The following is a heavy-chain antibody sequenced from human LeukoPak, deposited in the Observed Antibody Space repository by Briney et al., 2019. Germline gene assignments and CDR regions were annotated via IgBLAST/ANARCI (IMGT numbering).Heavy chain of an antibody. CDR2: ITSISSTI. J-gene: IGHJ4*02. D-gene: IGHD4-11*01. V-gene: IGHV3-48*01. Sequence: GGSLRLSCVASGFTFGTSSMYWVRQAPGKGLEWVSYITSISSTIYYADSVKGRFTISRDNAKNSLYLQMNSLRAEDTALYYCAVGLQLDYWGQGTLVTVTS. CDR1: GFTFGTSS. CDR3: AVGLQLDY.